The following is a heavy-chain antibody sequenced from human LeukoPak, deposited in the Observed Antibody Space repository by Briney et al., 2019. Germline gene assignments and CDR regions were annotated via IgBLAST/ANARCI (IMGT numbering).Heavy chain of an antibody. CDR2: IRDTGNDM. V-gene: IGHV3-48*01. D-gene: IGHD7-27*01. Sequence: PGGSLRLSYAASGFTFSTYPMNWVRQAPGKGLEWISNIRDTGNDMYYADSVKGRFTISRDNAKNSLYLQMNSLRAEDTAVYYCAGSLGPLTEYWGQGTLVTVSS. CDR1: GFTFSTYP. CDR3: AGSLGPLTEY. J-gene: IGHJ4*02.